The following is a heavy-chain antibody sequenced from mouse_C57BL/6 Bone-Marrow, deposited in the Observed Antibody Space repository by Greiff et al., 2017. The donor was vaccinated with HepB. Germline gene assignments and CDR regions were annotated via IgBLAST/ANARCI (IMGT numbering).Heavy chain of an antibody. J-gene: IGHJ1*03. CDR1: GFTFSDYY. CDR2: INYDGSST. CDR3: ERNYYGHWYFDV. Sequence: EVNVVESEGGLVQPGSSMKLSCTASGFTFSDYYMAWVRQVPEKGLEWVANINYDGSSTYYLDSLKSRFIITRDNAKNILYLQMSSLKSEDTAKYDCERNYYGHWYFDVWGTGTTVTVSS. V-gene: IGHV5-16*01. D-gene: IGHD1-2*01.